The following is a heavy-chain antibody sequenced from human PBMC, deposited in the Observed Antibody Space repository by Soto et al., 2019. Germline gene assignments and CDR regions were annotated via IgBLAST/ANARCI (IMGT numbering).Heavy chain of an antibody. D-gene: IGHD3-3*01. CDR2: VYDLYGT. J-gene: IGHJ3*02. V-gene: IGHV3-53*01. Sequence: DVQLVESGGGLIQPGGSLRLSCVASGLTVSGKKYMAWVRQAPGKGPEWLSGVYDLYGTYYADAVRGRFTTSIDSRRTTVYLQMSDLRPEDTALYFCATWHLRDHAYYIWVQATMVTVSS. CDR3: ATWHLRDHAYYI. CDR1: GLTVSGKKY.